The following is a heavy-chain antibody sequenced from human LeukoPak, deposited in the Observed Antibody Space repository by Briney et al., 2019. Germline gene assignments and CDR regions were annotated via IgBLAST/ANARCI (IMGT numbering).Heavy chain of an antibody. D-gene: IGHD1-26*01. V-gene: IGHV1-46*01. Sequence: ASVKVSCKASGNTFTSDYMNWVRQAPGQGLEWMGIVHSSGGVIKYAQEFQDRVTVTRDPSTSTIYMELSSLRPEDTAVYYCVGSSHQRNWFDPWGQGTLVIVPS. CDR3: VGSSHQRNWFDP. CDR1: GNTFTSDY. J-gene: IGHJ5*02. CDR2: VHSSGGVI.